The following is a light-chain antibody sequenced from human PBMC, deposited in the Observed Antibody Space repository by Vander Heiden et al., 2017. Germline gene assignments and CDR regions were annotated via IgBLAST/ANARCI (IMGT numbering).Light chain of an antibody. CDR1: GSDVGGYNY. CDR2: EVS. V-gene: IGLV2-14*01. Sequence: QSALTQPASVSGSPGQSITISCTGTGSDVGGYNYVSWDQHHPGKAPKLMIYEVSNRPSGISNRFSGSKSGNTASLTISGLQAEDEADYYCSSYTSSSTYVFGTGTKVTVL. J-gene: IGLJ1*01. CDR3: SSYTSSSTYV.